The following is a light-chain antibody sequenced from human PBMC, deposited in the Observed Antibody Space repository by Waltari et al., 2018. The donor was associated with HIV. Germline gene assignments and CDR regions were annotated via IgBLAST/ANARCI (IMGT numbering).Light chain of an antibody. CDR2: EVS. CDR3: SSYTSSSTPV. J-gene: IGLJ2*01. Sequence: QSALTQPASVSGSPGQSITFSCTGTSSDVGGYNYVSCYQQHPGKAPKLMIYEVSNRPAGVSNRFSGSKAGNTASLTISGLQAEDEADYYCSSYTSSSTPVFGGGTKLTVL. V-gene: IGLV2-14*01. CDR1: SSDVGGYNY.